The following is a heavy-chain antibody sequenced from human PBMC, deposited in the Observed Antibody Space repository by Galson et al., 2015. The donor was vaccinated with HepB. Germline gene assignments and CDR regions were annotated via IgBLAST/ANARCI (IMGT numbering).Heavy chain of an antibody. D-gene: IGHD3-22*01. CDR1: GFTFSSYG. CDR3: AKDGYDYYDSSGRNGMDV. CDR2: ISYDGSNK. V-gene: IGHV3-30*18. Sequence: SLRLSCAASGFTFSSYGMHWVRQAPGKGLEWVAVISYDGSNKYYADSVKGRFTISRDNSKNTLYLQMNSLRAEDTAVYYCAKDGYDYYDSSGRNGMDVWGQGTTVTVSS. J-gene: IGHJ6*02.